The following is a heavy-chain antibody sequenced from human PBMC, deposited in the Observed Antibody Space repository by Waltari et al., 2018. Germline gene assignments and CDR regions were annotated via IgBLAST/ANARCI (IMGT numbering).Heavy chain of an antibody. D-gene: IGHD5-18*01. CDR1: GFTFSGYA. CDR3: ASEGNSYGAFDI. J-gene: IGHJ3*02. Sequence: QVQLVESGGGVVQPGRSLRLSCAASGFTFSGYAMHWVRQAPGKGLEWVAIITYDGSNQYYADSVRGRFTISRDNSKHTLYLQMNNLRTEDTAVFYCASEGNSYGAFDIWGQGTMVTVSS. V-gene: IGHV3-30*04. CDR2: ITYDGSNQ.